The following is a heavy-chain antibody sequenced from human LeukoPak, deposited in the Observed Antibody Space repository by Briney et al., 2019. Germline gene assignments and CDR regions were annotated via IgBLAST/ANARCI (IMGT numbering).Heavy chain of an antibody. J-gene: IGHJ4*02. V-gene: IGHV3-33*06. Sequence: GRSLRLSCAASGFIFSNYGMHWVRQAPGKGPEWVAVIWFDGSNEDYADSVKGRFTISRDNSKNTLFLQMNSLRAEDTAVYYCAKVVPFELGFDYWGQGTLVTVSS. CDR2: IWFDGSNE. D-gene: IGHD3/OR15-3a*01. CDR3: AKVVPFELGFDY. CDR1: GFIFSNYG.